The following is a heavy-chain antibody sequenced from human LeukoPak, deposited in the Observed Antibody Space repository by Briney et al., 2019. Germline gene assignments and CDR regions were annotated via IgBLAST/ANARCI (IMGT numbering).Heavy chain of an antibody. D-gene: IGHD3-22*01. CDR3: ARALYYYDSSGYYSNYNWFDP. V-gene: IGHV1-69*13. CDR1: GGTFSSYA. Sequence: GASVNVSCKASGGTFSSYAISWVRQAPGQGLEWMGGIIPIFGTANYAQKFQGRVTITADESTSTAYMELSSLRSEDTAVYYCARALYYYDSSGYYSNYNWFDPWGQGTLVTVST. J-gene: IGHJ5*02. CDR2: IIPIFGTA.